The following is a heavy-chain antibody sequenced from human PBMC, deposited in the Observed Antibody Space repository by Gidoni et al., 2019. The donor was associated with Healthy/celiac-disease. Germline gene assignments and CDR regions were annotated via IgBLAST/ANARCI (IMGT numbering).Heavy chain of an antibody. J-gene: IGHJ6*02. Sequence: EVQLVVYGGGLVQPGGYLRLSCAASGVAFSSSWMHWVRQAPGQGLVWVSRSNRDGSITSDADSVNGRFTISRDNAKNTLYLQMNSLRAEDTAVYYCARDRGIRHYYDSSGYYSRLGDYYGMDVWGQGTTVTVSS. CDR2: SNRDGSIT. D-gene: IGHD3-22*01. V-gene: IGHV3-74*01. CDR1: GVAFSSSW. CDR3: ARDRGIRHYYDSSGYYSRLGDYYGMDV.